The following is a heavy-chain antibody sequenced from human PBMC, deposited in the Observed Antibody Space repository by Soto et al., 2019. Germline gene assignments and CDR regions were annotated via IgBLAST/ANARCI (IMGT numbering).Heavy chain of an antibody. D-gene: IGHD5-12*01. J-gene: IGHJ4*02. CDR3: ARHIIVATISTTFHY. CDR1: GGSISSSSYY. CDR2: IYYSGST. Sequence: SETLSLTCTVSGGSISSSSYYWGWIRQPPGKGLEWIGSIYYSGSTYYNPSLKSRVTISVDTSKNQFSLKLSSVTAADTAVYYCARHIIVATISTTFHYWGQGTLVTVSS. V-gene: IGHV4-39*01.